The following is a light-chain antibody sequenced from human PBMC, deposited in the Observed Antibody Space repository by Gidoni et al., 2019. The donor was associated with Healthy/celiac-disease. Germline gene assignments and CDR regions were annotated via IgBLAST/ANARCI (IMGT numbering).Light chain of an antibody. V-gene: IGLV3-1*01. CDR2: QDS. J-gene: IGLJ2*01. CDR3: QAWDSSTVV. Sequence: SYELTQPPSVSVSPGPTASITCSGDKLGDKYACCYRQTPGQSPVLVIYQDSKRPSGIPVRFSGSNSGNTATLTISGTHAMDEADSYCQAWDSSTVVFGGGTKLTVL. CDR1: KLGDKY.